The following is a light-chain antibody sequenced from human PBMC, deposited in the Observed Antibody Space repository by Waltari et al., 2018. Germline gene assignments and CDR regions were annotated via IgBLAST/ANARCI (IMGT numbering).Light chain of an antibody. V-gene: IGLV2-23*02. J-gene: IGLJ1*01. CDR3: CSYAGSSPYV. Sequence: QSALTQPASVSGSPGQSITISCPGTSSAVGSYNLVSWYQQHPGKAPKLMIYEVSKRPSGVSNRFSGSKSGNTASLTISGLQAEDEADYYCCSYAGSSPYVFGTGTKVTVL. CDR1: SSAVGSYNL. CDR2: EVS.